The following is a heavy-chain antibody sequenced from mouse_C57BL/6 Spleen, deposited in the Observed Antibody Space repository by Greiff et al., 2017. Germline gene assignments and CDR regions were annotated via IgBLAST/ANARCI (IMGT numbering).Heavy chain of an antibody. CDR3: ARPMTTVEGYAMDY. Sequence: EVKLMESGGGLVKPGGSLKLSCAASGFTFSDYGMHWVRQAPEKGLEWVAYISSGSSTIYYADTVKGRFTISRDNAKNTLFLQMTSLRSEDTAMYYCARPMTTVEGYAMDYWGQGTSVTVSS. D-gene: IGHD1-1*01. CDR2: ISSGSSTI. V-gene: IGHV5-17*01. J-gene: IGHJ4*01. CDR1: GFTFSDYG.